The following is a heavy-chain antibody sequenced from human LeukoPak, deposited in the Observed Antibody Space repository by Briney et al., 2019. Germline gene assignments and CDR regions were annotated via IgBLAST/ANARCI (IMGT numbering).Heavy chain of an antibody. CDR3: ATVPHQIIVVVDY. D-gene: IGHD2-21*01. J-gene: IGHJ4*02. Sequence: SETLSLTCTVSGGSISSSSYYWGWIRQPPGKGLEWIGSIYYSGSTYYNPSLKSRVTISVDTSKNQFSLKLSSVTAADTAVYYCATVPHQIIVVVDYWGQGTLVTVSS. V-gene: IGHV4-39*01. CDR2: IYYSGST. CDR1: GGSISSSSYY.